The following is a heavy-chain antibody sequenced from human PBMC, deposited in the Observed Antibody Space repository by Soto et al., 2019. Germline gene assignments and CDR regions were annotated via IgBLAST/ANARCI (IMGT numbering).Heavy chain of an antibody. V-gene: IGHV3-9*01. CDR1: GFTFDDYA. J-gene: IGHJ6*02. CDR3: AKDIGDIVLVPAAYGMDV. Sequence: PGGSLRLSCAASGFTFDDYAMHWVRQAPGKGLEWVSGISWNSGSIGYADSVKGRFTISRDNAKNSLYLQMNSLRAEDTALYYCAKDIGDIVLVPAAYGMDVWGQGTTVTVSS. CDR2: ISWNSGSI. D-gene: IGHD2-2*01.